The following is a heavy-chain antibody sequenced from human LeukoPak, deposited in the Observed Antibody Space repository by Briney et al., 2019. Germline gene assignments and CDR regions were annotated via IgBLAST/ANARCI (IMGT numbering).Heavy chain of an antibody. Sequence: GGSLRLSCAASGFIFSNYAMSWVRQAPGKGLEWVSAISGSGGSTYYADSVKGRFTISRDNSKNTLYLQMNSLRAEDTAVYYCAKDDLTDSSGYPEYFQHWGQGTLVTVSS. CDR1: GFIFSNYA. CDR3: AKDDLTDSSGYPEYFQH. CDR2: ISGSGGST. V-gene: IGHV3-23*01. D-gene: IGHD3-22*01. J-gene: IGHJ1*01.